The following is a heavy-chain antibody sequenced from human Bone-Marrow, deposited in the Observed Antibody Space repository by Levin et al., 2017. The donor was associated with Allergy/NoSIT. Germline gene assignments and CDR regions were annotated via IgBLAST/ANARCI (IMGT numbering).Heavy chain of an antibody. Sequence: ASVKVSCKASGYTFTGHYMHWVRQAPGQGLEWMGWMYPNSGGTKYAQKFQGRVTMTRDTSSSTAYMELSRLRSDDTALYYCARDGVQGGAFDIWGQGTMVTVS. D-gene: IGHD3-16*01. V-gene: IGHV1-2*02. CDR3: ARDGVQGGAFDI. CDR2: MYPNSGGT. CDR1: GYTFTGHY. J-gene: IGHJ3*02.